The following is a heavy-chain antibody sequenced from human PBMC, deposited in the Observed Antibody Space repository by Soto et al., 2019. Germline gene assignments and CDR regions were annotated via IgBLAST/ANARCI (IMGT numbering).Heavy chain of an antibody. D-gene: IGHD3-16*02. V-gene: IGHV3-7*03. Sequence: EVQLVESGGGLVQPGGSLRLSCAASGFTFSSYWMSWVRQAPGKGLEWVANIKQDGSEKYYVDSVKGRFTISRDNAKNSLYLQMNSLRAEDTAVYYCARELMYVWGSYRRFDYWGQGTLVTVSS. J-gene: IGHJ4*02. CDR1: GFTFSSYW. CDR2: IKQDGSEK. CDR3: ARELMYVWGSYRRFDY.